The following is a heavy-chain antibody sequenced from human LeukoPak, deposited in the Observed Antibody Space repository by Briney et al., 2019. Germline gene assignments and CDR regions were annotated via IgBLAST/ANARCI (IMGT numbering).Heavy chain of an antibody. Sequence: GGSLRLSCAASGFTFSSYAVSWVRQAPVKGLEWVSLISASGGTTYYPDSIKGQFTISRDNSKNTLYLQMDSLRAEDTAVYYCATTVVRGVIKYYFDFWGQGTLVTVSS. CDR3: ATTVVRGVIKYYFDF. CDR2: ISASGGTT. D-gene: IGHD3-10*01. CDR1: GFTFSSYA. V-gene: IGHV3-23*01. J-gene: IGHJ4*02.